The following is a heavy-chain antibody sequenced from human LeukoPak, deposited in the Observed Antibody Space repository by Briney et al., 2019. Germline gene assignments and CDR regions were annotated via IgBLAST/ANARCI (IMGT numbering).Heavy chain of an antibody. V-gene: IGHV4-61*02. J-gene: IGHJ6*03. CDR3: ARGIQLWSQGYYMDV. D-gene: IGHD5-18*01. Sequence: PSETLSLTCTVSGGSISSGSYYWSWIRQPAGKGLEWIGRIYTSGSTNYNPSLKSRVTISVDTSKNQFSLKLSSVTAADTAVYYCARGIQLWSQGYYMDVWGKGTTVTVSS. CDR2: IYTSGST. CDR1: GGSISSGSYY.